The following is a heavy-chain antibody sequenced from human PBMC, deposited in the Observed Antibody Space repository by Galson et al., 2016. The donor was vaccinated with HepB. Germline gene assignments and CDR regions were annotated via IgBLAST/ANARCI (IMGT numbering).Heavy chain of an antibody. J-gene: IGHJ4*02. Sequence: QSGADVTKPGESLKISCKGSTYSFNTYWIGRARQLPGKGLEWMGIIYPGDSDTRYSPSFQGQVTISADKSISTAYLQWSSLKASDTAMYYCARPEGLEGHWGQGTLVTVSS. CDR1: TYSFNTYW. V-gene: IGHV5-51*01. CDR3: ARPEGLEGH. CDR2: IYPGDSDT. D-gene: IGHD3/OR15-3a*01.